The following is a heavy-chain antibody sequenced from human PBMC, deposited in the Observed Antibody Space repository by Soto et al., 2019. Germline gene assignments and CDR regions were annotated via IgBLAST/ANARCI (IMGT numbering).Heavy chain of an antibody. Sequence: ASVKVSCKASGYTFTSHDINWMRQTTGQGLEWMGWMNPNSGHTNSAQKFQGRVTMTRDTSINTAYMELTNLRSEDTAVYYCARGITLPTPLDYWGQGTLVTVSS. V-gene: IGHV1-8*01. CDR1: GYTFTSHD. CDR2: MNPNSGHT. CDR3: ARGITLPTPLDY. D-gene: IGHD1-20*01. J-gene: IGHJ4*02.